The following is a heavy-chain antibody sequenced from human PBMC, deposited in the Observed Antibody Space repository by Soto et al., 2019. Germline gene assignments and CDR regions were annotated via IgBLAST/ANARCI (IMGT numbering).Heavy chain of an antibody. CDR2: ICGSTI. D-gene: IGHD5-12*01. V-gene: IGHV3-48*01. CDR1: GFAFSDYG. J-gene: IGHJ4*02. Sequence: EVQLVESGGGLVQPGGSLTLSCAASGFAFSDYGMRCVHHAPEKGLEGISFICGSTIYYADSVKGRFTISRDNPKNSLFLQMTKLGAEETAVYCWARDRGPMVSVVTMRGYWGQGILFTVSS. CDR3: ARDRGPMVSVVTMRGY.